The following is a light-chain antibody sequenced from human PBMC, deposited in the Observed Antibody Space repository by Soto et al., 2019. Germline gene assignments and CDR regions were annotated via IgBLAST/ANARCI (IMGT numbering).Light chain of an antibody. CDR1: SXNIGRNS. CDR2: GNN. CDR3: AAWDDSLNEYV. Sequence: QSALTQAPSVSGTPGQRVTITCSGSSXNIGRNSVNWYQHLPGTAPKLLTHGNNHRPSGVPDRFSGSKSGTSASLAISGLQPEDEADYCCAAWDDSLNEYVFGDGTKVTVL. V-gene: IGLV1-44*01. J-gene: IGLJ1*01.